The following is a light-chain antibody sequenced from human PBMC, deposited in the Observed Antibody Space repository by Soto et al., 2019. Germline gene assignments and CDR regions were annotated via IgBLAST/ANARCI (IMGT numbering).Light chain of an antibody. CDR1: KNDIGGYNF. Sequence: QSVLTQPPSASGSPGQSVTISCTGTKNDIGGYNFVSWYQHHPGKAPRLIIYDVVQRPSGVSDRFSGSKSGNTASLTVSGLRSEDEADYFCRSYAGSNTYVFGTGTKVTVL. CDR2: DVV. CDR3: RSYAGSNTYV. J-gene: IGLJ1*01. V-gene: IGLV2-8*01.